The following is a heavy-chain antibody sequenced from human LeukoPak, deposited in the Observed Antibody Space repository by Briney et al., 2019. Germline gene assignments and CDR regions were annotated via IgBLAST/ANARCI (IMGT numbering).Heavy chain of an antibody. CDR2: IKLDGSEK. CDR1: GFTFGKYW. V-gene: IGHV3-7*03. D-gene: IGHD3-3*01. CDR3: ARDQYDTWSRRGNFDS. Sequence: PGGSLRLSCVASGFTFGKYWMSWVRQAPGKGLEWVANIKLDGSEKNYVDSVKGRFTTSRDNTKNSLYLQMNSLRVEDTAVFYCARDQYDTWSRRGNFDSWGQGTLVIVSS. J-gene: IGHJ4*02.